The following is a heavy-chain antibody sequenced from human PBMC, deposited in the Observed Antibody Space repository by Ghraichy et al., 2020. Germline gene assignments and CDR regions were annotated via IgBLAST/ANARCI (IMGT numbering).Heavy chain of an antibody. Sequence: GGSLRLSCAASGFTFSSYAMNWVRQAPGKGLEWVSYVSGSSRSVYYADSVKGRFTISRDNAKNSLYLQMHSLRDEDTAVYYCARDATSGAWGFDYWGQGALVTVSS. CDR1: GFTFSSYA. CDR2: VSGSSRSV. V-gene: IGHV3-48*02. J-gene: IGHJ4*02. CDR3: ARDATSGAWGFDY. D-gene: IGHD7-27*01.